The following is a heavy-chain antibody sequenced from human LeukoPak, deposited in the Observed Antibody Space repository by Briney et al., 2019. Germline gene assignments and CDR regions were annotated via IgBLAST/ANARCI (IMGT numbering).Heavy chain of an antibody. CDR1: GYTFNSYG. CDR2: MNPNSGNT. D-gene: IGHD2-2*01. V-gene: IGHV1-8*03. Sequence: GASVKVSCKASGYTFNSYGINWVRQAPGQGLEWMGWMNPNSGNTGFAQKFQGRATITRDTSITTAYLELSSLRSEDTAVYYCARAIRYQLLSDYWGQGTLVTVSS. CDR3: ARAIRYQLLSDY. J-gene: IGHJ4*02.